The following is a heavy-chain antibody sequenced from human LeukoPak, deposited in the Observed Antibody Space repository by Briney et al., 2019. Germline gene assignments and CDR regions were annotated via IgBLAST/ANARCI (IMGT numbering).Heavy chain of an antibody. CDR1: GGTVTSYA. V-gene: IGHV1-46*01. D-gene: IGHD4/OR15-4a*01. Sequence: ASVKVSCKASGGTVTSYAISWVRQAPGQGLEWRGMINPSGGSTSYAQKFQGRVTMTRGTSTSTVYMELSSLRSEDTAVYYCARGPVLTWFDPWGQGTLVTVSS. CDR2: INPSGGST. J-gene: IGHJ5*02. CDR3: ARGPVLTWFDP.